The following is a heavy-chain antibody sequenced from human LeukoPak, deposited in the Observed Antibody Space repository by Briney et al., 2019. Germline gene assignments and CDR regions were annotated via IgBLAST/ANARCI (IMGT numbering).Heavy chain of an antibody. J-gene: IGHJ4*02. CDR2: INPDDSAK. V-gene: IGHV3-7*01. D-gene: IGHD5-18*01. CDR3: ARDRAYSSFDY. Sequence: XWVASINPDDSAKYYVDSVRGRFTISRDNAKNSLYLQMSSLRAEDTAVYYCARDRAYSSFDYWGQGTLVTVSS.